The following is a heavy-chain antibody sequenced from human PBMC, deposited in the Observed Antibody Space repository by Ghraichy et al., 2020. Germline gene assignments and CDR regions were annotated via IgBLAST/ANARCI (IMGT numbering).Heavy chain of an antibody. J-gene: IGHJ3*02. V-gene: IGHV4-59*01. CDR2: IYYSGST. Sequence: SETLSLTCTVSGGSISNYHWSWIRQPPGKGLEWIGYIYYSGSTNYNPPLKSRVTISVDTSKNQFSLKLSSVTAADTAVYYCARLGDYDFWSEGRGAFDIWGQGTMVTVSS. CDR1: GGSISNYH. D-gene: IGHD3-3*01. CDR3: ARLGDYDFWSEGRGAFDI.